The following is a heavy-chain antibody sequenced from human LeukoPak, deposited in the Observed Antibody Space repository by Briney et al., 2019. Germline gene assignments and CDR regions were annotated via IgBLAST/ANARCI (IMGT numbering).Heavy chain of an antibody. CDR3: ARDDPGGGMDY. CDR1: GFTFSSYW. Sequence: GGSVTLSCAASGFTFSSYWMHWVRQAPGTGLVWVSHINSDGRSTTYADSVKGRFTISRDNAKNTLFLQMNSLRAEDTAVYYCARDDPGGGMDYWGQGTLVSSSS. J-gene: IGHJ4*02. CDR2: INSDGRST. D-gene: IGHD1-1*01. V-gene: IGHV3-74*01.